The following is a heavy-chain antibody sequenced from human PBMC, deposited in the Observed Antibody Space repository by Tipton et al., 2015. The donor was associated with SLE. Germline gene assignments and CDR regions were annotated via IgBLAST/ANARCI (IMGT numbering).Heavy chain of an antibody. V-gene: IGHV4-59*01. CDR2: VYYTGTT. CDR3: AREMGRQAFDI. D-gene: IGHD2-8*01. CDR1: GGSIRTYY. Sequence: LRLSCTVSGGSIRTYYWNWIRQSPGKGLEWIGYVYYTGTTNYNPSLKSRVTMSVDTSKNQFSLKLRSVTAADTALYYCAREMGRQAFDIWGQGTMVTVSS. J-gene: IGHJ3*02.